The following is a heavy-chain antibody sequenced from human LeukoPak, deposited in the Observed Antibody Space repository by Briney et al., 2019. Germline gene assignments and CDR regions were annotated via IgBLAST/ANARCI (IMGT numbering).Heavy chain of an antibody. CDR2: IYYSGST. CDR3: ARGRELLWFGELYFRHPEVYPTAFDP. J-gene: IGHJ5*02. V-gene: IGHV4-31*03. Sequence: PSQTLSLTCTVSGGSISSGGYYWSWIRQHPGKGLEWIGYIYYSGSTYYNPSLKSRVTISVDTSKNQFSLKLSSVTAADTAVYYCARGRELLWFGELYFRHPEVYPTAFDPWGQGTLVTVSS. D-gene: IGHD3-10*01. CDR1: GGSISSGGYY.